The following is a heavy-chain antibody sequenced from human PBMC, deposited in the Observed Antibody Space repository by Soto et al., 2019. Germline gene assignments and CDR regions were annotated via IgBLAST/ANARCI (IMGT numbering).Heavy chain of an antibody. CDR1: GYSFTSYW. V-gene: IGHV5-51*01. CDR2: IYPGDSDT. J-gene: IGHJ3*02. Sequence: LGESLKISCKGSGYSFTSYWIGWVRQMPGKGLEWMGIIYPGDSDTRYSPSFQGQVTISADKSISTAYLQWSSLKASDTAMYYCARADYGDYAFDAFDIWGQGTMVTVSS. D-gene: IGHD4-17*01. CDR3: ARADYGDYAFDAFDI.